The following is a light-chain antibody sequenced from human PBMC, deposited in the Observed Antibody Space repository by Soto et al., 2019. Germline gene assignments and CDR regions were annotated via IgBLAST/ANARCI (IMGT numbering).Light chain of an antibody. CDR3: QKYNRV. CDR2: NAS. J-gene: IGKJ1*01. V-gene: IGKV1-5*03. CDR1: QSIGTW. Sequence: IQMTQSPSTLSASVGDRVTITCRASQSIGTWMAWYQQKPGKAPKVLIYNASILESGVPSRFSGSGSGTEFTILLSNVQADYFSTYYCQKYNRVFGQGTKVEIK.